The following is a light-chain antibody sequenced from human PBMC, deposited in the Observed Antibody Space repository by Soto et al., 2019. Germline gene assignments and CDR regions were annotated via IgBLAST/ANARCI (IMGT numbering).Light chain of an antibody. V-gene: IGLV1-44*01. Sequence: QSVLTQPPSASGTPGQTVTISCSGSGSNIGSKSVNWYQQLPGAAPKLLIYANNQRPSGVPDRFSGSKSGTSASLAIAGLQADDEADYYCQSYDPTLRTSLFGGGTKLTVL. J-gene: IGLJ2*01. CDR2: ANN. CDR3: QSYDPTLRTSL. CDR1: GSNIGSKS.